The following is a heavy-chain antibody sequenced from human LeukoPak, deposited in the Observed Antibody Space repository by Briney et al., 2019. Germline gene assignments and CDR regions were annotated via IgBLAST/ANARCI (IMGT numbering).Heavy chain of an antibody. CDR3: ARGYSYEPTSEFDY. D-gene: IGHD5-18*01. CDR1: GFTFYDYA. V-gene: IGHV3-9*01. J-gene: IGHJ4*02. CDR2: ISWNSGSI. Sequence: QTGGSLRLSCAASGFTFYDYAMHWVRHAPGKGLEWVSGISWNSGSIGYADSVKGRFTISRDNAKNSLYLQMNSLRAEDTALYYCARGYSYEPTSEFDYWGQGTLVTVSS.